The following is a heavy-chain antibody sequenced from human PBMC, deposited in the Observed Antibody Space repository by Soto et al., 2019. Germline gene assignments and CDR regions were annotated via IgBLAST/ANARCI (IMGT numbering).Heavy chain of an antibody. CDR3: ARENQGYCSGGSCYGYWFAP. J-gene: IGHJ5*02. CDR1: GDSVSSNSAA. Sequence: SQTLSLTCVISGDSVSSNSAAWNWIRQSPSRGLEWLGRTYYRSKWYNDYAVSVKSRITINPDTSKNQFSLQLNSVTPEDTAVYYCARENQGYCSGGSCYGYWFAPWRQGTLVTVSS. D-gene: IGHD2-15*01. CDR2: TYYRSKWYN. V-gene: IGHV6-1*01.